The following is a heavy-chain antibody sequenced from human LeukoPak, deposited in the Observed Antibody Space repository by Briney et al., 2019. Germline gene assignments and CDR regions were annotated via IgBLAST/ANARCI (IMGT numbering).Heavy chain of an antibody. D-gene: IGHD6-13*01. CDR1: GGTFSSYA. J-gene: IGHJ6*03. CDR2: IIPIFGTA. CDR3: ASGSSSWPYYYYYYYMDV. V-gene: IGHV1-69*13. Sequence: ASVKVSCKASGGTFSSYAISWVRQAPGQGLEWMGGIIPIFGTANYAQKFQGRVTITADESTSTAYMELSSLRSEDTAVYYCASGSSSWPYYYYYYYMDVWGKGTTVTISS.